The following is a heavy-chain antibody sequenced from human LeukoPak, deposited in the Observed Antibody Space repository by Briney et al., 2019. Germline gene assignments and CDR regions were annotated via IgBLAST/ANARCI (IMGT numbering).Heavy chain of an antibody. D-gene: IGHD2-21*02. J-gene: IGHJ6*03. CDR2: INPNSGGT. Sequence: ASVKVSCKASGYTFTGYYIHWVRQAPGQGLEWMGWINPNSGGTDYAQKFQGRVTMTRDTSITTAHLELSRLTSDDTAVYYCARTYCGGDCSGYYYYYIDVWGKGTTVTVSS. V-gene: IGHV1-2*02. CDR3: ARTYCGGDCSGYYYYYIDV. CDR1: GYTFTGYY.